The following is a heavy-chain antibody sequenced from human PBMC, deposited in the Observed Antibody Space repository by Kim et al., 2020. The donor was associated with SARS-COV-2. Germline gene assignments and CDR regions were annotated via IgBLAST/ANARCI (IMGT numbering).Heavy chain of an antibody. CDR2: LYYNGGT. CDR3: ARREEFSGYDGDYYF. CDR1: GGSISVSNFF. V-gene: IGHV4-39*01. Sequence: SETLSLTCSVSGGSISVSNFFWVWFRQPPGKGLEWIASLYYNGGTYYNPSLKSRVTISGDTSKNQFSLTLSSVTAADMAVYYCARREEFSGYDGDYYF. J-gene: IGHJ6*01. D-gene: IGHD5-12*01.